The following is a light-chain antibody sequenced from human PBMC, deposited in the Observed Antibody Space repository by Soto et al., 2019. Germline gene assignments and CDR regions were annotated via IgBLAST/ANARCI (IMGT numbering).Light chain of an antibody. CDR1: SSDVGGYNY. CDR2: DVS. Sequence: QSALTQPRSVSGSPGQSVTISCTGTSSDVGGYNYVSWYQQHPGKAPRLMIYDVSKGPSGVPDRFSGAKSGNTASLTISGLQAEDEADYYCCSYAGSSWVFGGGTKLTVL. J-gene: IGLJ3*02. CDR3: CSYAGSSWV. V-gene: IGLV2-11*01.